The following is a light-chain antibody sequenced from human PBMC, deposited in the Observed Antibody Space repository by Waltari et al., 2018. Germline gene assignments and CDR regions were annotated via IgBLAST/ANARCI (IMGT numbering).Light chain of an antibody. CDR3: QSADVSNTYPWG. CDR2: KDT. Sequence: SSELTQPPSVSVSPGQTATITCPADAAADTSIHWDQQRPGQAPVLAINKDTERPSGIPERFSGSNSGTTATLTISGVQAEDGADYYCQSADVSNTYPWGFGGGTRLTVL. V-gene: IGLV3-25*03. CDR1: AAADTS. J-gene: IGLJ3*02.